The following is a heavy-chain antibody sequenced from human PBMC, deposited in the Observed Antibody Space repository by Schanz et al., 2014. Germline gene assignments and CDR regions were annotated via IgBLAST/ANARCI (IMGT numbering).Heavy chain of an antibody. CDR1: GFSFSDYS. CDR2: LSGGSSYI. Sequence: EVQLVESGGGLVKPGGSLRLSCAASGFSFSDYSMSWVRQAPGKGLEWVSSLSGGSSYIFYADSVKGRFTISRDNARYSLYLEMNSLRAEDTAVYYCARDRPFRSESNIYYGDAFDIWGQGTMVTVSS. V-gene: IGHV3-21*01. J-gene: IGHJ3*02. D-gene: IGHD3-10*01. CDR3: ARDRPFRSESNIYYGDAFDI.